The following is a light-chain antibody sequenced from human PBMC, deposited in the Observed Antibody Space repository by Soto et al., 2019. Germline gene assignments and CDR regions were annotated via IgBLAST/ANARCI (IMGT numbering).Light chain of an antibody. CDR1: QSLSSW. J-gene: IGKJ4*01. CDR2: DAS. Sequence: LSASVGDRVTITCPASQSLSSWLAWYQQKPGKAPKLLIYDASSLESGVPSRFSGSGSGTEFTLTISSLQPDDFATYYCQQYNSYPLTFGGGTKVDIK. V-gene: IGKV1-5*01. CDR3: QQYNSYPLT.